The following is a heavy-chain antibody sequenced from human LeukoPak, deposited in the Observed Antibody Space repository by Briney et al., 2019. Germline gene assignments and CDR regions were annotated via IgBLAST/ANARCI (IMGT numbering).Heavy chain of an antibody. CDR1: GGSIRSYS. CDR2: LYGSGTT. J-gene: IGHJ3*02. D-gene: IGHD6-6*01. V-gene: IGHV4-59*08. CDR3: ATQELVPTALNAFDI. Sequence: SETLSLTCSVSGGSIRSYSWSWIRQPPGKGLEWIGYLYGSGTTNYKASLKSRVTMSVDTSKNHFSLRLTSVTAADTAVYYCATQELVPTALNAFDIWGQGTLVTVSS.